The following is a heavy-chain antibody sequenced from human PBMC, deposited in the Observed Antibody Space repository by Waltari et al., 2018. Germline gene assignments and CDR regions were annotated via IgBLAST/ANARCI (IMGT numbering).Heavy chain of an antibody. J-gene: IGHJ4*02. CDR3: ATSPRYCTGGVCYFAYFDY. D-gene: IGHD2-8*02. CDR1: GYTLTELS. CDR2: VDPEESES. Sequence: QVQLVQSGAEVKKPGASVKVSCKVSGYTLTELSMHWVRQAPGKGLEWMGGVDPEESESIDAQKFQGRVTRTEDTSTDTAYMELSSLRSEDTAVYYCATSPRYCTGGVCYFAYFDYWGQGTLVTVSS. V-gene: IGHV1-24*01.